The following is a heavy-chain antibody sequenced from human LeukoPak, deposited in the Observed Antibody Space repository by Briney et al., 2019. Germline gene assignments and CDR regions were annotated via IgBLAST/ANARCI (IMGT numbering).Heavy chain of an antibody. CDR1: GLTFSSYA. CDR2: IDGSNGNT. J-gene: IGHJ5*02. D-gene: IGHD6-13*01. CDR3: AKRLSYVNTWYWFDH. V-gene: IGHV3-23*01. Sequence: GGSLRLSCTASGLTFSSYAMNWVRQAPGQGLEWVSTIDGSNGNTYYAESLKGRFTISRDNSKNTLYLQMNSLTADDTAVYYCAKRLSYVNTWYWFDHWGQGTLVTVSS.